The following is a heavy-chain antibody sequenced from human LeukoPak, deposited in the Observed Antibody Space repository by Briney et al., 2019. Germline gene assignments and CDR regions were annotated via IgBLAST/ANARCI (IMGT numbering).Heavy chain of an antibody. Sequence: PGGSLRLSCAASDFTVGSNYMTWVRQAPGKRLEWVSVIYSGGKTFYADSVKGRFTISRDDSKNTLYLQMNSLRAEDTAIYYCARDGDDTTNWWGQGTLVTVSS. CDR2: IYSGGKT. D-gene: IGHD2-8*01. V-gene: IGHV3-53*01. CDR3: ARDGDDTTNW. J-gene: IGHJ4*02. CDR1: DFTVGSNY.